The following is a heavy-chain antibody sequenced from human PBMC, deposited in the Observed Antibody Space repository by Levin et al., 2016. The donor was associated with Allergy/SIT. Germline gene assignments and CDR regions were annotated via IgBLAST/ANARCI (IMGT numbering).Heavy chain of an antibody. J-gene: IGHJ3*02. V-gene: IGHV3-23*01. CDR2: VSGSGDAA. CDR1: GFRFSDYA. D-gene: IGHD2-21*01. CDR3: AREGIEMWIARDGFDN. Sequence: GGSLRLSCEASGFRFSDYAMAWVRQGPGKRLEWVSSVSGSGDAAYYAGSLTGRFTSSRDNSKNILYLQMNSLRVEDTAVYYCAREGIEMWIARDGFDNWGQGTMVTVSS.